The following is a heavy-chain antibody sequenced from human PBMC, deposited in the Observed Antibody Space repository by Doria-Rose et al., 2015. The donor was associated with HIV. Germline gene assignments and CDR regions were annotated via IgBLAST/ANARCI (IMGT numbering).Heavy chain of an antibody. CDR3: ARGLLRGGWNDVDYYYGMDV. Sequence: QVQLQESDAGLVKPSETLSLTCAVFGGSFSGYYWSWIRQPPGKGLEWIGEINHSGSTNYKTSPYSRVTISLHTSKNLFSLKLSSVTAADTAVYYCARGLLRGGWNDVDYYYGMDVWGQGTTVTVSS. D-gene: IGHD1-1*01. CDR1: GGSFSGYY. V-gene: IGHV4-34*01. J-gene: IGHJ6*02. CDR2: INHSGST.